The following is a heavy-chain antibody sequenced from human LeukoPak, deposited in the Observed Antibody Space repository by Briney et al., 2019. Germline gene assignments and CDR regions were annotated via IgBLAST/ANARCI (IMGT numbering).Heavy chain of an antibody. V-gene: IGHV3-21*01. Sequence: GGSLRLSCAASGFTFSSYSMSWVRQAPGKGLEWVSSISSSSSSIFYADSVKGRFTISRDNAKNSLYLQMNSLRAEDTAVYYCAAQWLVRVNIWGQGTMVTVSS. CDR1: GFTFSSYS. CDR3: AAQWLVRVNI. D-gene: IGHD6-19*01. J-gene: IGHJ3*02. CDR2: ISSSSSSI.